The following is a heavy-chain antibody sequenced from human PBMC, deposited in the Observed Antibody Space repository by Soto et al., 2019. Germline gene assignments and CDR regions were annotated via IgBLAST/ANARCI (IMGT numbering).Heavy chain of an antibody. V-gene: IGHV3-30-3*01. CDR1: GFTFSSYA. CDR2: ISYDGSNK. D-gene: IGHD4-4*01. CDR3: ARVAVEMSTINGFDY. J-gene: IGHJ4*02. Sequence: QVQLVESGGGVVQPGRSLRLSCAASGFTFSSYAMHGVRQAPGKGLEWVAVISYDGSNKYYADSVKGRFTISRDNSKHTLYLKMNSLRAEDTAVYYCARVAVEMSTINGFDYWGQGTLVTVSS.